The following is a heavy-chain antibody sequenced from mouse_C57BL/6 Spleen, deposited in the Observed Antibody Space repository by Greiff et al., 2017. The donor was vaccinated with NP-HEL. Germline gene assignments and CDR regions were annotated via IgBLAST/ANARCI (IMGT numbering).Heavy chain of an antibody. D-gene: IGHD2-4*01. CDR2: IYPGSGST. CDR1: FFPFPLSC. Sequence: QVQLQQPVAELVKPVASVKFSFPSSFFPFPLSCLPFLPPIPVPGLAWIGDIYPGSGSTNYNEKFQSKATLTVDTSSSTAYMQLSSLTSEDSAVYYCARYHYDYVWYFDVWGTGTTVTVSS. V-gene: IGHV1-55*01. J-gene: IGHJ1*03. CDR3: ARYHYDYVWYFDV.